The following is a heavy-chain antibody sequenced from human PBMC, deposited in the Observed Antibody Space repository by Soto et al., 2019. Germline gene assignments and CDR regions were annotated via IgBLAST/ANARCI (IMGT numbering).Heavy chain of an antibody. D-gene: IGHD2-21*02. Sequence: PVGSLRLSCAASGFTFSGSAMHWVRQASGKGLEWVGRIRSKANSYATAYAASVKGRFTISRDDSKNTAYLQMNSLKTEDTAVYYCTRQDCGGDCPLDYCGQGTLLTVSS. CDR2: IRSKANSYAT. CDR1: GFTFSGSA. J-gene: IGHJ4*02. CDR3: TRQDCGGDCPLDY. V-gene: IGHV3-73*01.